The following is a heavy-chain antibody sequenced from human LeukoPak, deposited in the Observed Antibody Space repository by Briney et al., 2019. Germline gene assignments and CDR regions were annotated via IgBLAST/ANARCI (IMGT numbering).Heavy chain of an antibody. V-gene: IGHV3-74*01. J-gene: IGHJ4*02. CDR1: GFTFDDYG. D-gene: IGHD6-19*01. CDR2: INSDGSST. CDR3: ARDDGSGCR. Sequence: PGGSLRLSCAASGFTFDDYGMSWVRQSPGKGLVWVSRINSDGSSTSYADSVKGRFTISRDNAKNTLYLQMNSLRAEDTAVYYCARDDGSGCRWGQGTLVTVSS.